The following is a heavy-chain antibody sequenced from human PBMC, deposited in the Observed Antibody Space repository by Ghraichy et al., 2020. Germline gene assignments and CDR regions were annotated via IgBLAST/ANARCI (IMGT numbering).Heavy chain of an antibody. CDR3: ARDSIVGLFWFDP. CDR1: GFTFSNYS. D-gene: IGHD3-3*02. Sequence: AGSLRLSCAASGFTFSNYSMTWVRQAPGKGLEWVSSISSSSGYMYYADSVTGRFTISRDNAKNSLYLQMNSLRAEDTAIYYCARDSIVGLFWFDPWGQGTLVTVSS. J-gene: IGHJ5*02. CDR2: ISSSSGYM. V-gene: IGHV3-21*01.